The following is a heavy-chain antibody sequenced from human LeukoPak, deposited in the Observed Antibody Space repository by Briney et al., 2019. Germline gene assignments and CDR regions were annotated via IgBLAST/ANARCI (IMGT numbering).Heavy chain of an antibody. Sequence: GGSLRLSCAASGFTLDDYAMHWVRQAPGKGLEWVSGISWNSGSIGYADSVKGRFTISRDNAKNSLYLQMNSLRAEDAALYYCAKDTLHDYGDSYFDYWGQGTLVTVSS. CDR2: ISWNSGSI. J-gene: IGHJ4*02. V-gene: IGHV3-9*01. CDR1: GFTLDDYA. D-gene: IGHD4-17*01. CDR3: AKDTLHDYGDSYFDY.